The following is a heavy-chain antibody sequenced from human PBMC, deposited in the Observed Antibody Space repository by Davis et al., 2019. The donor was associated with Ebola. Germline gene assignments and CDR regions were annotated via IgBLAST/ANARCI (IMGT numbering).Heavy chain of an antibody. V-gene: IGHV2-70*13. Sequence: SGPTLVKPTQTLTLTCTLSGFSLHISGMCVSWIRQPPGKALEWLALIDWDDDKYYSTSLKTRVTISKDTSKNQVVLTMTKMDPVDTATYFCARASGDYYYGMDVWGQGTTVTVSS. J-gene: IGHJ6*02. CDR2: IDWDDDK. CDR3: ARASGDYYYGMDV. D-gene: IGHD3-10*01. CDR1: GFSLHISGMC.